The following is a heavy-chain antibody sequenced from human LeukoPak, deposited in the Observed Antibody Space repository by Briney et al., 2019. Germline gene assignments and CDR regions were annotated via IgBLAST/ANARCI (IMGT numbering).Heavy chain of an antibody. CDR3: ARDRFGDLNYFDY. CDR1: GGSISSYF. D-gene: IGHD3-3*01. Sequence: SETLSLTCTVSGGSISSYFWSWIRQPAGKGLEWIGRIYTSGSTNYNPSLKSRVTISADKSTNQFSLKLSSVTAADAAVYYCARDRFGDLNYFDYWGQGTLVTVSS. CDR2: IYTSGST. J-gene: IGHJ4*02. V-gene: IGHV4-4*07.